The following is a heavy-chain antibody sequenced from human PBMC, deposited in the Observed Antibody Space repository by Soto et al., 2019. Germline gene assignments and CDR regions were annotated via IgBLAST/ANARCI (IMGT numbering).Heavy chain of an antibody. Sequence: QVQLQESGPGLVKPSETLSLTCTVSGGSIDGYNCAWIRQPPGKSLEWVGYVYYSGGSRYNPSLESRVTLSMAPSKSQFSLQLRSVTAADTAVYYCVRQGIGNLHGLVDVWGRGTTVTVSS. CDR2: VYYSGGS. CDR1: GGSIDGYN. V-gene: IGHV4-59*08. D-gene: IGHD3-10*01. J-gene: IGHJ6*02. CDR3: VRQGIGNLHGLVDV.